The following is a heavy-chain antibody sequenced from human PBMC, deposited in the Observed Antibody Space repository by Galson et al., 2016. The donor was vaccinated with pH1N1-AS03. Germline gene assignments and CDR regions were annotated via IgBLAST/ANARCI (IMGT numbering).Heavy chain of an antibody. J-gene: IGHJ3*01. Sequence: SLRLSCAASGFAFSSHSMHWARQAPDEGLEWVAGISYHGNNKFYAHSVKGRFTISRDSLQNTLDLQMNSLSAEDSAVYFCARETNRAGEFDLWGRGTVVTVSS. CDR1: GFAFSSHS. D-gene: IGHD1-14*01. V-gene: IGHV3-30-3*01. CDR2: ISYHGNNK. CDR3: ARETNRAGEFDL.